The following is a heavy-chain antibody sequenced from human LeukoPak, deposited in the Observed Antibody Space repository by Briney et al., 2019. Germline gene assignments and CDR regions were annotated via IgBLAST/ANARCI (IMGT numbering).Heavy chain of an antibody. CDR3: ARAAAAGTLGSDNNWFDP. CDR2: IFYTGST. D-gene: IGHD6-13*01. Sequence: SETLSLTCTVSSGSISTSNYYWGWVRQPPGKALEWIGNIFYTGSTYYSPSLKSRVTISLDTSRNQFSLKLSSVTAADTAVYYCARAAAAGTLGSDNNWFDPWGQGTLVTVSS. V-gene: IGHV4-39*07. CDR1: SGSISTSNYY. J-gene: IGHJ5*02.